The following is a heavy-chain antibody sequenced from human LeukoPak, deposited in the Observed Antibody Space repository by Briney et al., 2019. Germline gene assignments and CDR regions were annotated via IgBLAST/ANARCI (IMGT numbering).Heavy chain of an antibody. J-gene: IGHJ5*02. V-gene: IGHV4-59*01. CDR2: IYYSGST. D-gene: IGHD3-3*01. CDR3: AREDYDFWFDP. CDR1: GGSISSYY. Sequence: PSETLSLTCTVSGGSISSYYWSWIRQPPGKGLEWIGYIYYSGSTNYNPSLKSRVTISVDTSKNQFSLKLSSVTAADTAVYYCAREDYDFWFDPWGQGTLVTVSS.